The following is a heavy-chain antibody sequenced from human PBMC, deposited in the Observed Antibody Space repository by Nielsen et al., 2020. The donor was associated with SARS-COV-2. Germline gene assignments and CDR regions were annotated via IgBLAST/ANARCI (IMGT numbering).Heavy chain of an antibody. J-gene: IGHJ6*02. V-gene: IGHV3-30*01. CDR3: ARRMVSGSYQAYGLDV. CDR2: ISNDGNKK. CDR1: GFTFSTYA. Sequence: GGSLRLSCAASGFTFSTYAFHWVRQAPGKGLEWVAVISNDGNKKYYADSVKGRFTIARDNSKNTLYLQMNSLKTDDSAKYYCARRMVSGSYQAYGLDVWGLGTTVTVSS. D-gene: IGHD3-10*01.